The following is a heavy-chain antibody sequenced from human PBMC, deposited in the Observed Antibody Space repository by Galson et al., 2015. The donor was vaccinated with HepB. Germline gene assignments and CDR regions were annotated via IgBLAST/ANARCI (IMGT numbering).Heavy chain of an antibody. J-gene: IGHJ3*02. D-gene: IGHD3-9*01. CDR3: ARGLRSTGPSNDAFDI. Sequence: SLRLSCAASGFTFSSYDMHWVRQATGKGLEWVSAIGTAGDPYYPGSVKGRFTISRENAKNSLYLQMNSLRAGDTAVYYCARGLRSTGPSNDAFDIWGQGTMVTVSS. V-gene: IGHV3-13*05. CDR1: GFTFSSYD. CDR2: IGTAGDP.